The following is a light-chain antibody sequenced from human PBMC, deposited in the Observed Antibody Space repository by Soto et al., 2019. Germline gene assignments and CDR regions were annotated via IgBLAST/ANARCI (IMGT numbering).Light chain of an antibody. J-gene: IGKJ1*01. CDR1: QSVSSY. CDR3: QQRSKWRT. V-gene: IGKV3-11*01. Sequence: EIMLTQSPATLSLSPGERATLSCRAIQSVSSYLAWYQQKPGQAPSLLIYDASKRATGIPARFSGSGFGTDYTLTISSLEPEDFAVYYCQQRSKWRTFGQGTKVDI. CDR2: DAS.